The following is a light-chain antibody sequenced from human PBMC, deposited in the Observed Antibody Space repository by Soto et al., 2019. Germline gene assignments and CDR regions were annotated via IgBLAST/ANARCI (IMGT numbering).Light chain of an antibody. J-gene: IGKJ1*01. CDR2: WAS. V-gene: IGKV4-1*01. CDR3: QQYYSTPPWT. CDR1: QSVLYSSNNKNY. Sequence: DIVMTQSPDSLAVSLGERATINCKSSQSVLYSSNNKNYLAWYQQKPGQPPKLLIYWASTRESGVTDRFSGSRSGTDFTLTISSLQAEDVAIYYCQQYYSTPPWTFGQGTKVEIK.